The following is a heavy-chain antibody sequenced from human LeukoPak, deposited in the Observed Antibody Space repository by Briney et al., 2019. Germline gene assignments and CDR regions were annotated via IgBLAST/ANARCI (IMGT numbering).Heavy chain of an antibody. CDR3: AKGGESYFRRVTYYYYYMDV. Sequence: PGGSLRLSCAASEFSFGSYAMSWVRQAPGKGLQWVSGISGSGDSTYYADSVNGRFTISRDNSKNTLYLQMISLRAEDTAVYYCAKGGESYFRRVTYYYYYMDVWGKGTTVTVSS. CDR2: ISGSGDST. D-gene: IGHD1-26*01. CDR1: EFSFGSYA. V-gene: IGHV3-23*01. J-gene: IGHJ6*03.